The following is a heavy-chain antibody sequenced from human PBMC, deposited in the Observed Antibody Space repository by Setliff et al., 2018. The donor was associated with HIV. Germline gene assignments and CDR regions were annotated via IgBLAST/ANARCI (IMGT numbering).Heavy chain of an antibody. D-gene: IGHD1-1*01. Sequence: GSLRLSCAASGFTFSSYAMHWVRQAPGKGLEWVAVISYDGSNKYYADSVKGRFTISRDNSKNTLYLQMNSLRAEDTAVYYCAKDGHDQDHYYHMDVWGKGTTVTVSS. CDR2: ISYDGSNK. J-gene: IGHJ6*03. V-gene: IGHV3-30*07. CDR3: AKDGHDQDHYYHMDV. CDR1: GFTFSSYA.